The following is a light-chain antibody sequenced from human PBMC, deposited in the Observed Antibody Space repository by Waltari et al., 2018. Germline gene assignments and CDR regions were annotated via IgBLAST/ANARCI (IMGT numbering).Light chain of an antibody. CDR3: CSYAGIWV. Sequence: QSALTQPRSVSGSPGQSVTISCTGTGSDVGDFNSVSWYQQHPGKAPKLVFFDVTKRPSGVPDRFSSSKSGTSASLTVSGLQAEDEADYYCCSYAGIWVFGGGTKLTVL. J-gene: IGLJ3*02. CDR2: DVT. CDR1: GSDVGDFNS. V-gene: IGLV2-11*01.